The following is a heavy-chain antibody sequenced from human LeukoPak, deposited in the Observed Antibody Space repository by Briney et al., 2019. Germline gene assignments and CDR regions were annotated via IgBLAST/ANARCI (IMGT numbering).Heavy chain of an antibody. Sequence: ASVKVSCKAPRDSFSDYYIHTVRQAPGQGLEWMGWINPNSGDTNYAQKFQGRVTMARGTPTNTAYMELSRLRSDDTAVYYCARDGNFDIWGQGTMVTVSS. CDR2: INPNSGDT. V-gene: IGHV1-2*02. D-gene: IGHD1-1*01. CDR1: RDSFSDYY. CDR3: ARDGNFDI. J-gene: IGHJ3*02.